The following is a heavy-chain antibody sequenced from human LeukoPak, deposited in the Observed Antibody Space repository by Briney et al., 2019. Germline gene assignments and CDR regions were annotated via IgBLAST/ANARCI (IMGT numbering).Heavy chain of an antibody. D-gene: IGHD3-22*01. CDR3: VRDSYDSSGQYYFDL. Sequence: GGSLRLSCAASGFTFSAHNMNWVRQAPGEGLEWLSFIRGSGTTIYYADSVKGRFTISRDNTNNSLFLHMNDLRAEDTALFYCVRDSYDSSGQYYFDLWGQGTMVTVSS. CDR2: IRGSGTTI. J-gene: IGHJ4*02. CDR1: GFTFSAHN. V-gene: IGHV3-48*04.